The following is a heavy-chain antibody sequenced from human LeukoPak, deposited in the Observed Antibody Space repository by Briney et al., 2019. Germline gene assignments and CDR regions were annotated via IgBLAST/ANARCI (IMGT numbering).Heavy chain of an antibody. V-gene: IGHV3-72*01. J-gene: IGHJ6*02. Sequence: GGSLRLSCAASGFTFSEHYMDWVRQAPGKGLEWVGRSRNEAKRYTTEYAASVKGRFSISRDDSTNSLYLQMNSLKNEDTAVYYCARGPNSVYDYHYGMDVWGQGTTVTVSS. CDR1: GFTFSEHY. CDR3: ARGPNSVYDYHYGMDV. CDR2: SRNEAKRYTT. D-gene: IGHD5/OR15-5a*01.